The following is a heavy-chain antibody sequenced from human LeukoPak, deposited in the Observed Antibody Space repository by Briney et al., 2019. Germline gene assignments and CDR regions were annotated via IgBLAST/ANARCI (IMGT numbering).Heavy chain of an antibody. J-gene: IGHJ4*02. Sequence: PSETLSLTCAVSGGSISSGGYSWSWIRQPPGKGLEWIGYIYHSGSTDYNPSLKSRVTISVDTSKNQFSLKLSSVTAADTAVYYCAREKIYTIVPAATPFDYWGQGTLVTVSS. CDR3: AREKIYTIVPAATPFDY. CDR2: IYHSGST. CDR1: GGSISSGGYS. D-gene: IGHD2-2*01. V-gene: IGHV4-30-2*01.